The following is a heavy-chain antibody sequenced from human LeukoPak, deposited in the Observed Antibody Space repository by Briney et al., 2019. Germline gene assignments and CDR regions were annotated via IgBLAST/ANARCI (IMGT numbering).Heavy chain of an antibody. CDR2: IIPILGIA. CDR1: GYTFTSYA. J-gene: IGHJ4*02. V-gene: IGHV1-69*04. D-gene: IGHD2-2*01. Sequence: SVKVSCKASGYTFTSYAISWVRQAPGQGLEWMGRIIPILGIANYAQKFQGRVTITADKSTSTAYMELSSLRSEDTAVYYCARDDCSSTSCYWGYWGQGTLVTVSS. CDR3: ARDDCSSTSCYWGY.